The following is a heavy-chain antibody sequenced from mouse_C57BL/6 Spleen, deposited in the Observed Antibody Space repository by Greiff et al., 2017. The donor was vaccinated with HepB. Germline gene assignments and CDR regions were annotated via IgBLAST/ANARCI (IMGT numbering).Heavy chain of an antibody. V-gene: IGHV1-54*01. D-gene: IGHD2-4*01. Sequence: SGAELVRPGTSVKVSCKASGYAFTNYLIEWVKQRPGQGLEWIGVINPGSGGTNYNEKFKGKATLTADKSSSTAYMQLSSLTSEDSAVYFCARERDYGAMDYWGQGTSVTVSS. J-gene: IGHJ4*01. CDR3: ARERDYGAMDY. CDR2: INPGSGGT. CDR1: GYAFTNYL.